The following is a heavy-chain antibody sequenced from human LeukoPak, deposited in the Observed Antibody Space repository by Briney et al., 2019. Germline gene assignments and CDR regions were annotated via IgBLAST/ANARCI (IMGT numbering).Heavy chain of an antibody. J-gene: IGHJ3*02. D-gene: IGHD2-8*01. Sequence: SETLSLTCTVSGGSISSYYWSWIRQPAGKGLEWIGRIYTSGSTNYNPSLKSRVTMSADTSKNQFSLKLSSVTAADTAVYYCARTPADAGDDAFDIWGQGTMVTVSS. CDR3: ARTPADAGDDAFDI. CDR2: IYTSGST. CDR1: GGSISSYY. V-gene: IGHV4-4*07.